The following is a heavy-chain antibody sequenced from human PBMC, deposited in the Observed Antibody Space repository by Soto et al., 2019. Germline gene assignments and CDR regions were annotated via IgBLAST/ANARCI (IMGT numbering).Heavy chain of an antibody. CDR1: GGTFSSYA. CDR3: ARLLTSYGSGSYDWFDP. J-gene: IGHJ5*02. V-gene: IGHV1-69*01. D-gene: IGHD3-10*01. Sequence: QVQLVQSGAEVKKPGSSVKVSCKASGGTFSSYAISWVRQAPGQGLEWMGGIIPIFGTANYAQKFQGRVTITADESTSTAYMELSSLRSEDTAVYYCARLLTSYGSGSYDWFDPWGQGTLVTVSS. CDR2: IIPIFGTA.